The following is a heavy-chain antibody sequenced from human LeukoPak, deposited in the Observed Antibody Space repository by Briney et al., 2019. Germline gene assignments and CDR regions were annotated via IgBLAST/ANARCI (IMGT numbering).Heavy chain of an antibody. J-gene: IGHJ4*02. V-gene: IGHV3-30*03. D-gene: IGHD3-9*01. CDR2: ISYDGSKK. Sequence: GGSLRLSCAASGFTFNSYGMHWVRQAPGKGLEWVAVISYDGSKKYYADSVKGRFTISRDNAKNFLYLQMNSLRAEDTAVYYCARTYYDILTGYNPYFDYWGQGILVTVSS. CDR3: ARTYYDILTGYNPYFDY. CDR1: GFTFNSYG.